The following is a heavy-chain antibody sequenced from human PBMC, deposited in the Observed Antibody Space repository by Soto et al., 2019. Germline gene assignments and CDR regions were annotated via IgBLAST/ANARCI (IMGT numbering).Heavy chain of an antibody. CDR2: INPNSGGT. Sequence: ASVKVSCKASGYTFTAYYMHWVRQAPGQGLEGMGWINPNSGGTNYAQKFQGLVTMTRDTSISTAYMELSRLRSDDTAVYYCGRKLIAGSGRFSSINVNLPRGTVEPYYYYGMDVSDHGTAVALSS. CDR3: GRKLIAGSGRFSSINVNLPRGTVEPYYYYGMDV. J-gene: IGHJ6*02. CDR1: GYTFTAYY. V-gene: IGHV1-2*04. D-gene: IGHD6-13*01.